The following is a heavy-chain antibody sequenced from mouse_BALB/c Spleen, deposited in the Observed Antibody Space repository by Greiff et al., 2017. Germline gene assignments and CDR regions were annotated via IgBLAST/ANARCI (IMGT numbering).Heavy chain of an antibody. J-gene: IGHJ4*01. V-gene: IGHV1-39*01. CDR2: INPYYGST. CDR3: ARGNYYGSSYEAMDY. D-gene: IGHD1-1*01. Sequence: VQLQQTGPELVKPGASVKISCKASGYSFTDYIMLWVKQSHGKSLEWIGNINPYYGSTSYNLKFKGKATLTVDKSSSTAYMQLNSLTSEDSAVYYCARGNYYGSSYEAMDYWGQGTSVTVSS. CDR1: GYSFTDYI.